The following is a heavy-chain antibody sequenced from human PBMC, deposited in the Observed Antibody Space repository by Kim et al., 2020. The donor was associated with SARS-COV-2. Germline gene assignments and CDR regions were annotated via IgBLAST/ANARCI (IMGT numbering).Heavy chain of an antibody. CDR3: ARVERYSLGLDP. J-gene: IGHJ5*02. V-gene: IGHV4-59*01. Sequence: TFPPSLKRRVTISVDTSKNEFSLKLSSVTAADTAVYYCARVERYSLGLDPWGQGTLVTVSS. D-gene: IGHD5-18*01.